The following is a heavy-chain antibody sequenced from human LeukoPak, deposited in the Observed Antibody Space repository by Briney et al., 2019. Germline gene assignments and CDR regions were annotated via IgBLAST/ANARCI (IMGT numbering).Heavy chain of an antibody. CDR2: IYYSGST. CDR3: ARVPGYYYDSSGYVDY. J-gene: IGHJ4*02. D-gene: IGHD3-22*01. Sequence: SETLSLTCTVSGVSISSGGYYWSWIRQHPGKGLEWIGYIYYSGSTYYNPSLKSRVTISVDTSKNQFSLKLSSVTAADTAVYYCARVPGYYYDSSGYVDYWGQGTLVTVSS. V-gene: IGHV4-31*03. CDR1: GVSISSGGYY.